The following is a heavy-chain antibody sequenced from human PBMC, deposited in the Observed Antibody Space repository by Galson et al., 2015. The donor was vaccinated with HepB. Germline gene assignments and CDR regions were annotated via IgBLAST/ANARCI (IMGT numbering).Heavy chain of an antibody. Sequence: SLRLSCADSGFTFGSSNMNWVRQAPGKGLEWVSSISSGSAYIYYADSVKGRFTISRDNAKNSLYLQMNSLRAEDTAVYYCARANYFGSGNYINEYYFDYWGQGTLVTVSS. J-gene: IGHJ4*02. CDR2: ISSGSAYI. CDR1: GFTFGSSN. V-gene: IGHV3-21*01. CDR3: ARANYFGSGNYINEYYFDY. D-gene: IGHD3-10*01.